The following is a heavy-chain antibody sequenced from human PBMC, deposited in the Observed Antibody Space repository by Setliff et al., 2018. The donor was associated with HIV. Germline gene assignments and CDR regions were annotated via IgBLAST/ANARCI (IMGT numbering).Heavy chain of an antibody. J-gene: IGHJ4*02. Sequence: GASVQVSCQASGYTFYAYYIHWVRQAPGQGLEWMGGINPNTGDTNFAQMFQDRVTMTRDTSIATAYMALKRLESDATAVYYCARVAEFFASGSYYNPYFDLWGQGTLVTVSS. V-gene: IGHV1-2*02. CDR2: INPNTGDT. D-gene: IGHD3-10*01. CDR3: ARVAEFFASGSYYNPYFDL. CDR1: GYTFYAYY.